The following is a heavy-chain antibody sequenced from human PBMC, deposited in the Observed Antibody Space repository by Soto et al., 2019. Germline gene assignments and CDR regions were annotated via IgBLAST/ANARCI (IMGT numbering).Heavy chain of an antibody. CDR2: IGGNDGST. J-gene: IGHJ4*02. Sequence: ELHLLESGGGLVQPGGSLGLSCVASGFTFSIYAMTWVRQAPGKGLEWVSAIGGNDGSTFYADSVKGRFTISRDNSKNTLYLQIDSLRAEDTAVYYCAKRGYCSGASCVFDYWGQGTLVTVSS. CDR1: GFTFSIYA. V-gene: IGHV3-23*01. D-gene: IGHD2-15*01. CDR3: AKRGYCSGASCVFDY.